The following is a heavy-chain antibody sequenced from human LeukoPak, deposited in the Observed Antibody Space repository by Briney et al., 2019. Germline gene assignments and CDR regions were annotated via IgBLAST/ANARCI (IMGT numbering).Heavy chain of an antibody. CDR3: ARDKGKWEHLRYFDY. V-gene: IGHV1-18*01. Sequence: GASVKVSCKASGYTFISYGISWVRQAPGQGLEWMGWISAYNGNTKYAQKLQGRVTMTTDTSTSTAYMELRSLRSDDTAVYYFARDKGKWEHLRYFDYWGQGTLVTVSS. CDR2: ISAYNGNT. CDR1: GYTFISYG. J-gene: IGHJ4*02. D-gene: IGHD1-26*01.